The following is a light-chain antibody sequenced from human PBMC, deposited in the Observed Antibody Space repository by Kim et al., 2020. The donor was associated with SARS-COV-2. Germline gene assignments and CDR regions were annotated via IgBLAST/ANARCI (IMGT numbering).Light chain of an antibody. V-gene: IGLV2-23*01. CDR1: SRDAGSYKF. CDR3: CSSGDTRILF. J-gene: IGLJ2*01. Sequence: GQAITISCTGISRDAGSYKFVAWYQQHPGKASKLIMYEGTKRPSGVSARCSGSKSGDTASLIISGLQPEDEADYHCCSSGDTRILFFGGGTKVTVL. CDR2: EGT.